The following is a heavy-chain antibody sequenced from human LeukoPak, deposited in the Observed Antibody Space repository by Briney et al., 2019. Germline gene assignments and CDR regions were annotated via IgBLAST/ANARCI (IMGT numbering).Heavy chain of an antibody. CDR1: GGSISSYY. Sequence: PSETLSLTCTVSGGSISSYYWSWIRQPPGKGLEWIGYIYYSGSTNYNPSLKSRVTISVDTSKNRFSLKLSSVTAADTAVYYCARGGGYSSSWTYWGQGTLVTVSS. CDR3: ARGGGYSSSWTY. D-gene: IGHD6-13*01. CDR2: IYYSGST. J-gene: IGHJ4*02. V-gene: IGHV4-59*01.